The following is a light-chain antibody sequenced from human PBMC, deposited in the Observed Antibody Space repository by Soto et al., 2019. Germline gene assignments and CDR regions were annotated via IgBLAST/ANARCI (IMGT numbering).Light chain of an antibody. V-gene: IGLV2-14*03. Sequence: QSALTQPAAVSGSPGQSITISCTGTSSDVGGYNYVSWYQQHPGKAPQLSIYDVSDRPSGVSNRFSGSKSGNTASLTISGLQAEDEADYYCSSYSNSSTVFGTGTKLTVL. CDR3: SSYSNSSTV. CDR2: DVS. CDR1: SSDVGGYNY. J-gene: IGLJ1*01.